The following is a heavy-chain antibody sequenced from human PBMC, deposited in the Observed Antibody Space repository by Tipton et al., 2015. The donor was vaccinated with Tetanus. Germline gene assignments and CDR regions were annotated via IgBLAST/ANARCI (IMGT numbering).Heavy chain of an antibody. D-gene: IGHD2-21*02. CDR2: IYYSGAT. V-gene: IGHV4-59*11. CDR1: GGSISNHY. Sequence: TLSLTCTVSGGSISNHYWSWLRQPPGKPLEWISDIYYSGATEYNPSLQSRVTTSLHASQRQFSLKLTSVTPADTAIYYCARKGRQFCSGDCYPTAYDIWGHGTMVTVSS. CDR3: ARKGRQFCSGDCYPTAYDI. J-gene: IGHJ3*02.